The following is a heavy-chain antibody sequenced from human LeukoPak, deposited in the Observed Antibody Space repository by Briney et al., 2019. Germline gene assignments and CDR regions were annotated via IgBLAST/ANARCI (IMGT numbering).Heavy chain of an antibody. CDR2: GFYIGRT. CDR1: GASVRSHY. J-gene: IGHJ4*02. D-gene: IGHD5-24*01. V-gene: IGHV4-59*02. CDR3: ARRDGDNYDFDY. Sequence: SETLSLICTVSGASVRSHYWSWIRQTPGRGLEWIGYGFYIGRTNYNPSLGSRVAISLDTSKNQFSLRLTAVTAADTAVYYCARRDGDNYDFDYWGQGILVTVSS.